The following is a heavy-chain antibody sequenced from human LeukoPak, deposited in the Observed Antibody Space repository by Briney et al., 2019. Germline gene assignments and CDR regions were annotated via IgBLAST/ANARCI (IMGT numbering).Heavy chain of an antibody. CDR3: ASAGSGSSYYYGMDV. J-gene: IGHJ6*02. Sequence: SSVKVSCKASGGTFSSYASSWVRQAPGQGLEWMGRIIPILGIANYAQKFQGRVTITADKSTSTAYMELSSLRSEDTAVYYCASAGSGSSYYYGMDVWGQGTTVTVSS. CDR2: IIPILGIA. V-gene: IGHV1-69*04. D-gene: IGHD3-10*01. CDR1: GGTFSSYA.